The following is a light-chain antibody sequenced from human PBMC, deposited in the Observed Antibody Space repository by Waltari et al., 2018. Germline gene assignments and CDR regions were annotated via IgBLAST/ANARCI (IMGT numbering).Light chain of an antibody. V-gene: IGLV2-14*01. CDR3: SSYTSSSSLYV. J-gene: IGLJ1*01. Sequence: QSALTQPASVSGSPGQSITISCTGTSSDVVDYNFVSWYQQHPGTAPKRMIYEVSNRPSGVSNRFSGSKSSNTASLTVSGLQAEDEADYYCSSYTSSSSLYVFGTGTKVTVL. CDR1: SSDVVDYNF. CDR2: EVS.